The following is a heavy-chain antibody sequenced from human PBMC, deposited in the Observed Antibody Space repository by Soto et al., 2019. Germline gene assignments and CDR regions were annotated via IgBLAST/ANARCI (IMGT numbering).Heavy chain of an antibody. Sequence: GGSLRLSCAASGFTFSSYGMHWVRHAPGKGLEWVAVIWYDGSNKYYADSVKGRFTISRDNSKNTLYLQMNSLRAEDTAVYYCARDPILTGYYTALDYWGQGTLVTVSS. CDR1: GFTFSSYG. J-gene: IGHJ4*02. V-gene: IGHV3-33*01. D-gene: IGHD3-9*01. CDR3: ARDPILTGYYTALDY. CDR2: IWYDGSNK.